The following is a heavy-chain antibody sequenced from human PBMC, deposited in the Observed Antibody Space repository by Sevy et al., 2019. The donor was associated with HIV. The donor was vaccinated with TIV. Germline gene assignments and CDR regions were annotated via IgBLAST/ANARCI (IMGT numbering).Heavy chain of an antibody. D-gene: IGHD6-6*01. CDR1: GYTLTELS. CDR2: FDPEDGET. CDR3: ASQVPFLRIAARRGVFGAFDI. Sequence: ASVKVSCKVSGYTLTELSMHWVRQAPGKGLEWMGGFDPEDGETIYAQKFQGRVTMTEDTSTDTAYMELSSLRSEDTAVYYCASQVPFLRIAARRGVFGAFDIWGQGTMVTVSS. J-gene: IGHJ3*02. V-gene: IGHV1-24*01.